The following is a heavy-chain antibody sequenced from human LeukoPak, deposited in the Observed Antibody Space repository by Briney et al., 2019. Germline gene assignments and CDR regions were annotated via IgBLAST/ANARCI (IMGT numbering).Heavy chain of an antibody. CDR3: ARGLLIVVPAASNWFDP. J-gene: IGHJ5*02. Sequence: ASVKVSCKASGYTFTSYYMHWVRQAPGQGLEWMGIINPSGGRTSYAQKFQGRVTMTRDTSTSTVYMELSGLRSEDTAVYYCARGLLIVVPAASNWFDPWGQGTLVTVSS. D-gene: IGHD2-2*01. CDR2: INPSGGRT. V-gene: IGHV1-46*01. CDR1: GYTFTSYY.